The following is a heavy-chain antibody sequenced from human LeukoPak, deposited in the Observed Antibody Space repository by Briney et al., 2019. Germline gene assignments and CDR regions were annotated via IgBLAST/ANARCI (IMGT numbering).Heavy chain of an antibody. CDR1: GFTFSSYA. CDR3: AEDLGWAGGAHACDL. D-gene: IGHD3/OR15-3a*01. Sequence: GGSLRLSCAASGFTFSSYAMSWVRQAPGKGLERVSAISNSGGTTYYANSVKGRLTISRDNSKNTLYLQMNRRGGGGTAIYEGAEDLGWAGGAHACDLGGRGTMVTVSS. V-gene: IGHV3-23*01. J-gene: IGHJ3*01. CDR2: ISNSGGTT.